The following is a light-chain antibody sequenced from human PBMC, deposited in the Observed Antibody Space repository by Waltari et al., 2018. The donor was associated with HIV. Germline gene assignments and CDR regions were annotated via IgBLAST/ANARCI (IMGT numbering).Light chain of an antibody. Sequence: QSVLTQPPSASGTPGQRVTISCSGTTSNLGSNYVNWYQQFPGTAPKLLIYSDNQRPSGVPDRISGSKSGTSASLAISGLQVEDEAEYYCAAWDDSLNGREVFGGGTKLTVL. CDR2: SDN. CDR3: AAWDDSLNGREV. J-gene: IGLJ2*01. V-gene: IGLV1-44*01. CDR1: TSNLGSNY.